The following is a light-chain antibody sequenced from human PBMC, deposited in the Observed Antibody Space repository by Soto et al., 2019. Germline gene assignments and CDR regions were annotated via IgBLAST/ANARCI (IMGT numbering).Light chain of an antibody. Sequence: EIVLTQSPGTLSLSPGERAILSCRASQTFTNNYLAWYQQKPGQAPRLLIYAASSRATGIPDRFSGSGSGTDFPLIISGLEPEDSAVYYCQQYGSSPYTFGQGTKLEIK. CDR2: AAS. CDR1: QTFTNNY. V-gene: IGKV3-20*01. J-gene: IGKJ2*01. CDR3: QQYGSSPYT.